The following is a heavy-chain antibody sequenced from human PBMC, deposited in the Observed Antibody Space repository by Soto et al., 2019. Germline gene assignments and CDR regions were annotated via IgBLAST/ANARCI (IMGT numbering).Heavy chain of an antibody. V-gene: IGHV3-48*01. D-gene: IGHD3-10*01. CDR1: GVTFSSYS. J-gene: IGHJ4*02. CDR2: ISSSSSTI. Sequence: GRPLRLSCAASGVTFSSYSMNWVRQAPGKGLEWVSYISSSSSTIYYADSVKGRFTISRDNAKNSLYLQMNSLRAEDTAVYYCARDTGVFDYWGQGTLVTVSS. CDR3: ARDTGVFDY.